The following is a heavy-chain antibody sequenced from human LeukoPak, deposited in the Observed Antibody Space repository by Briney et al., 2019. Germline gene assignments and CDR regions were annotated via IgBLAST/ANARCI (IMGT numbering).Heavy chain of an antibody. CDR1: GFTFSDYY. D-gene: IGHD1-26*01. V-gene: IGHV3-11*01. CDR2: ISSSGGTI. J-gene: IGHJ5*02. Sequence: GGSLRLSCAASGFTFSDYYMSWIRQAPGKGLEWVSYISSSGGTIYYADSVKGRFTISRDNAKNSLYLQMNSLRAEDTAVYYCARRGGSYYYNWFDPWGQGTLVTVSS. CDR3: ARRGGSYYYNWFDP.